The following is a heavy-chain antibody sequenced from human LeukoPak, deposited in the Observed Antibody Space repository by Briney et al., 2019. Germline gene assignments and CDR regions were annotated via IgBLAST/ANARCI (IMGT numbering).Heavy chain of an antibody. CDR2: INHSGST. Sequence: SETLSLTCAVYGGSFSDYYWSWIRQPPGKGLEWIGEINHSGSTNYNPSLKSRVTISVDTSKNQFSLKLSSVTAADTAVYYCARSVDAVAGPQGGYFDYWGQGTLVTVSS. CDR3: ARSVDAVAGPQGGYFDY. V-gene: IGHV4-34*01. CDR1: GGSFSDYY. J-gene: IGHJ4*02. D-gene: IGHD6-19*01.